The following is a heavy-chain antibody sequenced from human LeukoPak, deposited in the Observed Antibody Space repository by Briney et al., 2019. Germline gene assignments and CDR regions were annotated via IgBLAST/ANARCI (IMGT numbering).Heavy chain of an antibody. CDR1: GGSISSSSYY. J-gene: IGHJ4*02. CDR3: ARRNDILTGYYSNFDY. CDR2: MYYSGST. Sequence: PSETLSLTCTVSGGSISSSSYYWGWIRQPPGKGLEWLGSMYYSGSTYYNPSLKSRSTVSVDTSKKQFSLKLTSVTAADTAVYYCARRNDILTGYYSNFDYWGQGTLVTVSS. D-gene: IGHD3-9*01. V-gene: IGHV4-39*01.